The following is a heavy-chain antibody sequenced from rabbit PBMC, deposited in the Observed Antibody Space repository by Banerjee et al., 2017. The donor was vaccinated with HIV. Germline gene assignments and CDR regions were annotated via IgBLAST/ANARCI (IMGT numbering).Heavy chain of an antibody. Sequence: EESGGDLVKPGASLTLTCTASGFSFSSTYYMCWVRQAPGKGLEWIACIDTGSSSSSYYASWAKGRFTISKTSSTTVTLQMTSLTAADTATYFCARDLAGVIGWNFGLWGQGTLVTVS. J-gene: IGHJ4*01. D-gene: IGHD4-1*01. CDR1: GFSFSSTYY. CDR3: ARDLAGVIGWNFGL. CDR2: IDTGSSSSS. V-gene: IGHV1S40*01.